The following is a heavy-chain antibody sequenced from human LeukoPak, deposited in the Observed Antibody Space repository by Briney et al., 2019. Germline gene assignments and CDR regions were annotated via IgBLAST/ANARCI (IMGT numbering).Heavy chain of an antibody. Sequence: SVKVACKASGGTFSSYAISWVRQAPGQGLEWMGGIIPIFGTANYAQKFQGRVTITTDESTSTAYMELSSLRSEDTAVYYGASKGGHYYYMDVWGKGTTVTVSS. CDR3: ASKGGHYYYMDV. J-gene: IGHJ6*03. V-gene: IGHV1-69*05. CDR1: GGTFSSYA. D-gene: IGHD3-16*01. CDR2: IIPIFGTA.